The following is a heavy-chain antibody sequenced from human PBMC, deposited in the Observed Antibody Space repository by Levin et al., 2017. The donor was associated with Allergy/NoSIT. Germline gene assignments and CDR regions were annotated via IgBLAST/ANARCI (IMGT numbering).Heavy chain of an antibody. J-gene: IGHJ6*02. Sequence: ASVKVSCKASGYTFTSYDINWVRQATGQGLEWMGWMNPNSGNTGYAQKFQGRVTMTRNTSISTAYMELSSLRSEDTAVYYCARGRGRYVAGYYYYGMDGWGQGTTVTVSS. CDR3: ARGRGRYVAGYYYYGMDG. CDR1: GYTFTSYD. V-gene: IGHV1-8*01. CDR2: MNPNSGNT. D-gene: IGHD1-1*01.